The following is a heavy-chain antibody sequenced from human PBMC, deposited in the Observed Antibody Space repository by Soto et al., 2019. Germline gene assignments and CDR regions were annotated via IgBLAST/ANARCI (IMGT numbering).Heavy chain of an antibody. Sequence: SQTLSLTCAISVDSVSSNSAAWNWIRQSPSRGLEWLGRTYYRSKWYNDYAVSVKSRITINPDTSKNQFSLQLNSVTPEDTAVYYCAREAVQVAGNSGFDYWGQGTLVTVSS. D-gene: IGHD6-19*01. V-gene: IGHV6-1*01. J-gene: IGHJ4*02. CDR1: VDSVSSNSAA. CDR2: TYYRSKWYN. CDR3: AREAVQVAGNSGFDY.